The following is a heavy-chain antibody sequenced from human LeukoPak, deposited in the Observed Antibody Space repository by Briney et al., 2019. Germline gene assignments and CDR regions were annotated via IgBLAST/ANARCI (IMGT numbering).Heavy chain of an antibody. CDR3: ARHSGSGWQALGY. J-gene: IGHJ4*02. CDR2: TSYNGNT. D-gene: IGHD6-19*01. Sequence: ASVKVSCKASGYTFSNYGISWVRQAPGLGLEWMGWTSYNGNTNYAQKFQDRVTMTTDTSTTTAYMELRSLESDDTAVYYCARHSGSGWQALGYWGQGTLVTVFS. CDR1: GYTFSNYG. V-gene: IGHV1-18*04.